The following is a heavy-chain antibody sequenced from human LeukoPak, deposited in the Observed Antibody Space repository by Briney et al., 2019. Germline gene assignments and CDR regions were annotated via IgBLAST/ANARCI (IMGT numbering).Heavy chain of an antibody. CDR2: INPNDGDT. J-gene: IGHJ4*02. V-gene: IGHV1-2*02. Sequence: ASVKVSCKASGYTFTDYYMHWVRQAPGQGFEWMGWINPNDGDTNYAQKFQGGVTMTRDTSISSAHMEVSRLRSDDTAVYYCARANFLYCSSTTCLFDYWGQGTLVTVSS. D-gene: IGHD2-2*01. CDR3: ARANFLYCSSTTCLFDY. CDR1: GYTFTDYY.